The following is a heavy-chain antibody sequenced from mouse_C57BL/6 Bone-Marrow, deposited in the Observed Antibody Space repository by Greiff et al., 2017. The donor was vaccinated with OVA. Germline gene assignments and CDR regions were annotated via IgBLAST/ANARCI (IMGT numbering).Heavy chain of an antibody. CDR2: IHPNSGST. CDR3: ASRDYSNFYAMDY. Sequence: VQLQQPGAELVKPGASVKLSCKASGYTFTSYWMHWVKQRPGQGLEWIGMIHPNSGSTNYNEKFKSKATLTVDKSSSTAYMQLSSLTSEDSAVYYCASRDYSNFYAMDYWGQGTSVTVSS. V-gene: IGHV1-64*01. J-gene: IGHJ4*01. CDR1: GYTFTSYW. D-gene: IGHD2-5*01.